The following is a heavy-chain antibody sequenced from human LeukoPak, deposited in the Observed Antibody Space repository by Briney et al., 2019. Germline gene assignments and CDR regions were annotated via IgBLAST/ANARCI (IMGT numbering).Heavy chain of an antibody. CDR3: ARDRGGRCPDN. D-gene: IGHD3-10*01. CDR1: GFTFSDYY. J-gene: IGHJ4*02. Sequence: GGSLRLSCAASGFTFSDYYMSWIRQAPGKGLEWVPYITSGSSYTNYADSVKGRFTISRDNAKNSLYLQMNSLRAEDTAVYYCARDRGGRCPDNWGQGTLVTVSS. V-gene: IGHV3-11*05. CDR2: ITSGSSYT.